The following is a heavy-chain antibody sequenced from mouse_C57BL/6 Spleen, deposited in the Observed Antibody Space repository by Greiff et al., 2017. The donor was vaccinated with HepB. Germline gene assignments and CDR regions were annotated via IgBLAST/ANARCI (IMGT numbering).Heavy chain of an antibody. D-gene: IGHD2-5*01. CDR1: GYTFTSYW. V-gene: IGHV1-64*01. CDR2: IHPNSGST. CDR3: AMGSNAFAY. J-gene: IGHJ3*01. Sequence: QVQLKQPGAELVKPGASVKLSCKASGYTFTSYWMHWVKQRPGQGLEWIGMIHPNSGSTNYNEKFKSKATLTVDKSSSTAYMQLSSLTSEDSAVYYCAMGSNAFAYWGQGTLVTVSA.